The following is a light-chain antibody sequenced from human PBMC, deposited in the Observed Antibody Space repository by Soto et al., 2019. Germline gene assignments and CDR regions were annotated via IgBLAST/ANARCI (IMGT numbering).Light chain of an antibody. CDR1: QTVTSDY. Sequence: EIVLTQSPDTLSLSPGEGVTLSCRASQTVTSDYLAWYQQKPGQPPRLLIYGASIGAAGLPDRFSGSGSGTEFTLTISRLEPEDFAVYYCQQYGGAPYTFGPGTDLQIK. J-gene: IGKJ2*01. V-gene: IGKV3-20*01. CDR2: GAS. CDR3: QQYGGAPYT.